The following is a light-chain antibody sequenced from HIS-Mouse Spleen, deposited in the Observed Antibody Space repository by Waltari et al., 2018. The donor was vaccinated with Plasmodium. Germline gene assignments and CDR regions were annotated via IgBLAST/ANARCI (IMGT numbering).Light chain of an antibody. J-gene: IGLJ3*02. CDR3: YSTDSSGNHRV. CDR1: GLPTKY. CDR2: EDS. V-gene: IGLV3-10*01. Sequence: SELTHPPALPVSPGQTASATCSGSGLPTKYAFWYQQKSGQAPVLVIYEDSKRPTGIAERFSGSSSGTMATLTISGAQVEDEADYYCYSTDSSGNHRVFGGGIKLTVL.